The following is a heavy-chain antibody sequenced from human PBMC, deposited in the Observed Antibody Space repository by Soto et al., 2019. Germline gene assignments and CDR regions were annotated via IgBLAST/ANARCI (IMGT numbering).Heavy chain of an antibody. V-gene: IGHV4-61*01. Sequence: AAPLSLSCPVSGCSVSRRSYYWLWIRQPPGMGLEWIGYGYDSGRTNDNPSLKSRATISVDTYKTQYFQKLSSVAAADAAVYFSASHNVFRGVINWFDPWGQGTRVTVSS. J-gene: IGHJ5*02. CDR3: ASHNVFRGVINWFDP. CDR2: GYDSGRT. CDR1: GCSVSRRSYY. D-gene: IGHD3-10*01.